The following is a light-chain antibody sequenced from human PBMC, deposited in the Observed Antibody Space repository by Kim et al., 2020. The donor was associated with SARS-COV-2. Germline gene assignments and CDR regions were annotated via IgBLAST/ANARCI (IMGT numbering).Light chain of an antibody. CDR2: DVS. Sequence: GQSITISCTGSSSDVGGYNYVSWYQQHPGKAPKLMIHDVSKRPSGISNRFSGSKSGNTASLTISGLQAEDEADYYCSSYTSSSAWVFGGGTKLTVL. CDR1: SSDVGGYNY. CDR3: SSYTSSSAWV. V-gene: IGLV2-14*03. J-gene: IGLJ3*02.